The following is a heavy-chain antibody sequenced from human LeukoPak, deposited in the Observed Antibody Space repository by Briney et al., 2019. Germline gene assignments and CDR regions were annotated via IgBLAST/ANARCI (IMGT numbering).Heavy chain of an antibody. Sequence: GGSLRLSCAASGFTFSSYVMSWVRQAPGKGLEWVSTITSGGSTYYADSVKGRFTISRDNSKNMLHLQMKSLRAEDTAVYYCARLREGLYHFDYWGQGTLVTVSS. D-gene: IGHD3-16*02. J-gene: IGHJ4*02. CDR1: GFTFSSYV. CDR3: ARLREGLYHFDY. CDR2: ITSGGST. V-gene: IGHV3-23*01.